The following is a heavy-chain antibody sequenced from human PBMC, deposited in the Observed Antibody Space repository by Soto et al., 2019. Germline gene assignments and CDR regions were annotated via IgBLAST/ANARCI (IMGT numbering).Heavy chain of an antibody. J-gene: IGHJ6*02. CDR1: GGTFSSYA. Sequence: QVQLVQSGAEVKKPGSSVKVSCKASGGTFSSYAISWVRQAPGQGLEWMGGIIPIFGTANYAQKFQGRVTITADESTSTAYMELSSLRSEDTAVYYCAREAVVTGSVNYYYYYGMDVWGQGTTVTVSS. CDR3: AREAVVTGSVNYYYYYGMDV. D-gene: IGHD1-20*01. V-gene: IGHV1-69*01. CDR2: IIPIFGTA.